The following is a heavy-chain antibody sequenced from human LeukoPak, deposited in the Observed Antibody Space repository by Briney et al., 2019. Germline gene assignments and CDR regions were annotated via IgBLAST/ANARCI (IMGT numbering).Heavy chain of an antibody. CDR3: ARNLIPEQLVLNF. Sequence: SETLSLTCSVSGGSISNYYWNWIRQPPGKGLEWIGYIYYTGSTNYNPSLKSRVTMSVDTSKNQFSLNLRSVTPEDTAVYYCARNLIPEQLVLNFWGQGTLVTVSS. D-gene: IGHD6-13*01. CDR2: IYYTGST. V-gene: IGHV4-59*01. J-gene: IGHJ4*02. CDR1: GGSISNYY.